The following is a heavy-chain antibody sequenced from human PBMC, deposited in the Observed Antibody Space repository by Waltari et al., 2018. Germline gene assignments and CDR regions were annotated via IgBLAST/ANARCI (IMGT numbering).Heavy chain of an antibody. CDR3: ASPASVSGSPTYGMDV. CDR2: IIPILGIA. Sequence: QVQLVQSGAELTKPGSSVKVSCKASGGPFGSSAISWVRQAPRQGLEWMGRIIPILGIANYAQKFQGRVTITADKSTSTAYMELSSLRSEDTAVYYCASPASVSGSPTYGMDVWGQGTTVTVSS. D-gene: IGHD3-3*01. J-gene: IGHJ6*02. V-gene: IGHV1-69*04. CDR1: GGPFGSSA.